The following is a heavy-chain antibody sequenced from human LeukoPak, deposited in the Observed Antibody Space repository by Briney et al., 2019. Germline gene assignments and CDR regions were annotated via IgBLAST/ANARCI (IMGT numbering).Heavy chain of an antibody. CDR1: GGSISSCSYY. CDR3: TTQLGLLAGLDS. D-gene: IGHD6-19*01. V-gene: IGHV4-61*02. CDR2: IYTSGST. Sequence: SQTLSLTCTVSGGSISSCSYYWTWIRQPAGKELERIGRIYTSGSTNYNPSLRSRVTISLDTSNNQFSLNLHSVTAADTAVYYCTTQLGLLAGLDSWGQGTRVTVSS. J-gene: IGHJ4*02.